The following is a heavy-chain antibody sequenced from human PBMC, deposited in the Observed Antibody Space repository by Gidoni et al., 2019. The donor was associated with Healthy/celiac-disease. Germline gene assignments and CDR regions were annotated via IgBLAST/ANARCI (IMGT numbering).Heavy chain of an antibody. CDR2: IYSGGST. CDR3: AREGIVARYYYGMDV. Sequence: ELQLVESGGGLVQPGGSLRLSCAASGFTVRSNYMSWVRQAPGKGLEWVSVIYSGGSTYYADSVKGRFTISRDNSKNTLYLQMNSLRAEDTAVYYCAREGIVARYYYGMDVWGQGTTVTVSS. D-gene: IGHD2-15*01. J-gene: IGHJ6*02. CDR1: GFTVRSNY. V-gene: IGHV3-66*01.